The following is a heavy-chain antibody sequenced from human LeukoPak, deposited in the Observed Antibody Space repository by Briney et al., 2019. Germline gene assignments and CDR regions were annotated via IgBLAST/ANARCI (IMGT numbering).Heavy chain of an antibody. Sequence: GESLKISCKVSGYTFSNYWLGWVRQMPGKGLEWMGIIYPDDSDTRYSPSFQGQVTISVDKSISTAYLQWSSLKASDTAMYYCARHVAVAGRASGDYWGQGTLVTVSS. CDR3: ARHVAVAGRASGDY. CDR1: GYTFSNYW. D-gene: IGHD6-19*01. J-gene: IGHJ4*02. V-gene: IGHV5-51*01. CDR2: IYPDDSDT.